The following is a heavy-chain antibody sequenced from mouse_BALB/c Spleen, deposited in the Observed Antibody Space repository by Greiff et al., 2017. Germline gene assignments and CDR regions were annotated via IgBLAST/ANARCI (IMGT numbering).Heavy chain of an antibody. CDR1: GYSITSVYY. V-gene: IGHV3-6*02. J-gene: IGHJ4*01. CDR3: AGAMDY. CDR2: ISYDGSN. Sequence: VQLQQSGPGLVKPSQSLSLTCSVTGYSITSVYYWNWIRQFPGNKLEWMGYISYDGSNNYNPSLKNRISITRDTSKNQFFLKLNSVTTEDTATYYCAGAMDYWGQGTSVTVSS.